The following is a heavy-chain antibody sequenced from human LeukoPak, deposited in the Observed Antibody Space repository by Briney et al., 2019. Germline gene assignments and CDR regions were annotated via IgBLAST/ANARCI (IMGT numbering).Heavy chain of an antibody. J-gene: IGHJ3*02. CDR3: TRVPIRTVTMIIVIRGHDAFDI. Sequence: GGSLRLSCTASGFSFGDYAMTWFRQAPGKGLEWVGFIRAKDYGGTTEYAASVKGRFTISRDDSKSIAYLQMNSLQTEDTAVYFCTRVPIRTVTMIIVIRGHDAFDIWGQGTMVTVSS. V-gene: IGHV3-49*03. D-gene: IGHD3-22*01. CDR2: IRAKDYGGTT. CDR1: GFSFGDYA.